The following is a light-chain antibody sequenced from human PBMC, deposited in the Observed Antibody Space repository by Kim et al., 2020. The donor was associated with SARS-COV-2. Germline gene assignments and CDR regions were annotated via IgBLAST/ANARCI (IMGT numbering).Light chain of an antibody. CDR2: EVT. CDR1: SSDIGGANY. CDR3: CSTAGNHIYV. J-gene: IGLJ1*01. V-gene: IGLV2-8*01. Sequence: QSALTQPPSASGSPGQSVTISCTGTSSDIGGANYVSWYQQHPGKAPKLLIYEVTKRPSGVPDRFSASKPGNTASLTVSGLRAEDEADYYCCSTAGNHIYVFGTGTNVAVL.